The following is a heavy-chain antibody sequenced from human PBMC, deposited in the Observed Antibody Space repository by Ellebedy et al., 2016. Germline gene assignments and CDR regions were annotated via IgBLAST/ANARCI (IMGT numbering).Heavy chain of an antibody. J-gene: IGHJ6*02. CDR2: ISYDGSNK. Sequence: GGSLRLSXAASGFTFSSYAMHWVRQAPGKGLEWVAVISYDGSNKYYADSVKGRFTISRDNSKNTLYLQMNSLRAEDTAVYYCARDSVGATGRPSYYYYYGMDVWGQGTTVTVSS. CDR3: ARDSVGATGRPSYYYYYGMDV. V-gene: IGHV3-30-3*01. CDR1: GFTFSSYA. D-gene: IGHD1-26*01.